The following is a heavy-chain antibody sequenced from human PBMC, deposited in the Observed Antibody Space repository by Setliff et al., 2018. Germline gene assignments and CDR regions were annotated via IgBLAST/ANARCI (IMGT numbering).Heavy chain of an antibody. V-gene: IGHV3-11*04. D-gene: IGHD3-22*01. Sequence: PGESLKISCVGSGFTISGYAMTWIRQAPGKGLEWISYISSSGYTIYYANSVKGRFSISRDDALNSLFLEMNSLRVDDTAIYYCARGKDYSDGSGYPIFQHWGQGTPVTVSS. CDR2: ISSSGYTI. CDR3: ARGKDYSDGSGYPIFQH. J-gene: IGHJ1*01. CDR1: GFTISGYA.